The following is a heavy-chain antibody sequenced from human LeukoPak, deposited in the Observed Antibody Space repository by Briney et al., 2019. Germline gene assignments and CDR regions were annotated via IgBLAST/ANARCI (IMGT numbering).Heavy chain of an antibody. CDR2: IYHSGST. Sequence: ASETLSLTCTVSGGSISSGGYYWSWIRQPPGKGLEWIGYIYHSGSTYYNPSLKSRVTISVDRSKNQFSLKLSSVTAADTAVYYCARSLGENWFDPWGQGTLVTVSS. V-gene: IGHV4-30-2*01. J-gene: IGHJ5*02. CDR3: ARSLGENWFDP. CDR1: GGSISSGGYY. D-gene: IGHD1-26*01.